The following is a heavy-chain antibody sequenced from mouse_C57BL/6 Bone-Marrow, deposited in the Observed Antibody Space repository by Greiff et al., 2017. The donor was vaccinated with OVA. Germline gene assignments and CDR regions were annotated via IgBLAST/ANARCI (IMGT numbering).Heavy chain of an antibody. CDR1: GYTFTTYP. V-gene: IGHV1-47*01. CDR3: AIPNYYGSSYDWYFDV. Sequence: VQLQQSGAELVKPGASVKMSCKASGYTFTTYPIEWMKQNHGKSLEWIGNFHPYNDDTKYNEKFKGKATLTVEKSSSTVYLELSRLTSDDSAVYYCAIPNYYGSSYDWYFDVWGTGTTVTVSS. CDR2: FHPYNDDT. D-gene: IGHD1-1*01. J-gene: IGHJ1*03.